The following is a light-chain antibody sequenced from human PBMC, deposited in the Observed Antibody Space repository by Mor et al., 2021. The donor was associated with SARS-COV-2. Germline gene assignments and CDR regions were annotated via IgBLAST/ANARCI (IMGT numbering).Light chain of an antibody. V-gene: IGKV3-20*01. Sequence: CGASQSLTSNSLPWYQQKPGQPPRLLIFDASSRPTGIPDRFSVSGSGTDFTLTISRVEPEDFAVYHCHQFGSSVFSFGQGSRLE. CDR3: HQFGSSVFS. CDR2: DAS. J-gene: IGKJ2*01. CDR1: QSLTSNS.